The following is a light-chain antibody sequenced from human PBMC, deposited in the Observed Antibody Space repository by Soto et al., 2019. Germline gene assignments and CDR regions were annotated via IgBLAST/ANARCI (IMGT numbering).Light chain of an antibody. CDR1: SNDVGGYDF. CDR3: SSCAGDNTYV. CDR2: EVN. Sequence: QSVLTQPPSASGSPGQSVTIACTGTSNDVGGYDFVSWYQQHPGRAPKLIIVEVNKWPSGVPDRFSASKSGNTASLTVSGLQAEDEADYYCSSCAGDNTYVFGTGTKVTV. J-gene: IGLJ1*01. V-gene: IGLV2-8*01.